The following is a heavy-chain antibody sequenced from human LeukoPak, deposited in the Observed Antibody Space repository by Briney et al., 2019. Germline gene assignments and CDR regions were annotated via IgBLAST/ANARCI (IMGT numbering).Heavy chain of an antibody. CDR1: GFTFSSYG. D-gene: IGHD6-19*01. CDR2: ISSSSSYI. V-gene: IGHV3-21*01. CDR3: ARAVAVAWSERRPGYHYMDV. J-gene: IGHJ6*03. Sequence: GGSLRLSCAASGFTFSSYGMNWVRQAPGKGLEWVSRISSSSSYIYYTNSVKGRFTISRDNAKNSLYLQMNSLRAEDTAVYYCARAVAVAWSERRPGYHYMDVWGKGTTVTVSS.